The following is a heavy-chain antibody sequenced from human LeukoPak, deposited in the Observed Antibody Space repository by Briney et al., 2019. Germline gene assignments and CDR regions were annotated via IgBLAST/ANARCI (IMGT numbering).Heavy chain of an antibody. CDR2: IWYDGSNK. CDR3: ARVGYRSQGYFGY. Sequence: GGSLRLSCAASGFTFSSYGMHWVRQAPGKGLEWVAVIWYDGSNKYYADSVKGRFTISRDNSKNALYLQMNSLRAEDTAVYYCARVGYRSQGYFGYWGQGTLVTVSS. V-gene: IGHV3-33*01. CDR1: GFTFSSYG. D-gene: IGHD5-12*01. J-gene: IGHJ4*02.